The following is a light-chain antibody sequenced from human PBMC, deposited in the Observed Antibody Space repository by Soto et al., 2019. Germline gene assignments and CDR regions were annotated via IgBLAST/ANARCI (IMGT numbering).Light chain of an antibody. CDR2: AAS. CDR3: LQDHDDSWT. CDR1: QGISNY. V-gene: IGKV1-17*03. Sequence: DIQMTQSPSAMSASVGDIVSITCRASQGISNYLALFQQKPGKVPKRLIYAASSLQSGVPSRFRGSRSGTEFTLTVSSLQPEDFATYYCLQDHDDSWTFGQGTKVDIK. J-gene: IGKJ1*01.